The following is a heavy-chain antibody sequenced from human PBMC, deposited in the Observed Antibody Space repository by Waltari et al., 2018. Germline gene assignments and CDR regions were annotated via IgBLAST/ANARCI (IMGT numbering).Heavy chain of an antibody. CDR1: GGSISSGDYS. CDR3: ARSDFSGYDAFDI. D-gene: IGHD3-22*01. Sequence: QVQLQESGPGLVKPSQTLSLTCTVSGGSISSGDYSWSWIRQPPGKGLEWIGYIYYSGSTYYNPSLKSRVTISVDTSKNQFSLKLSSVTAADTAVYYCARSDFSGYDAFDIWGQGTMVTVSS. J-gene: IGHJ3*02. V-gene: IGHV4-30-4*08. CDR2: IYYSGST.